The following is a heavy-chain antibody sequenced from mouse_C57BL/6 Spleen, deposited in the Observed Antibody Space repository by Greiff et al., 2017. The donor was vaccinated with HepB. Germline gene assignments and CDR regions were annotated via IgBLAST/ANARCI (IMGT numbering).Heavy chain of an antibody. D-gene: IGHD4-1*01. V-gene: IGHV1-22*01. Sequence: VQLQQSGPELVKPGASVKMSCKASGYTFTDYNMHWVKQSHGKSLEWIGYINPNNGGTSYNQKFKGKATLTVNKSSSTAYMELRSLTSEDSAVYYCAREEVTGTYFDYWGQGTTLTVSS. CDR1: GYTFTDYN. CDR3: AREEVTGTYFDY. CDR2: INPNNGGT. J-gene: IGHJ2*01.